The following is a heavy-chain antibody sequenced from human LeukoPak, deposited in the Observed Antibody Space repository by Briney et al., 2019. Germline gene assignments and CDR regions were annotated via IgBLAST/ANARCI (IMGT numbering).Heavy chain of an antibody. CDR3: AKDSPSWRASYYYGMDV. J-gene: IGHJ6*02. Sequence: PGGSLRLSCAASGFSFSSYAMHWVRQAPGKGLEWVTIISYDATNKYYADSVKGRFTISRDNSKNTLYLQMNSLRAEDTAVYYCAKDSPSWRASYYYGMDVGGRGTTVTVSS. CDR1: GFSFSSYA. D-gene: IGHD3-3*01. V-gene: IGHV3-30*18. CDR2: ISYDATNK.